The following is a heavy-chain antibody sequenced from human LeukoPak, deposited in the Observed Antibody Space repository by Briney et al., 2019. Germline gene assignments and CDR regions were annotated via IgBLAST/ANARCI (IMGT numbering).Heavy chain of an antibody. D-gene: IGHD3-3*01. CDR3: ARSLEPFNAFDI. Sequence: EASVKVSCKASGYTFTGYYMHWVRQAPGQGLEWMGWINPNSGGTNYAQKFQGRVTMTRDTSISTAYMELSRLRSDDTAVYYCARSLEPFNAFDIWGQGTMVTVSS. CDR2: INPNSGGT. CDR1: GYTFTGYY. V-gene: IGHV1-2*02. J-gene: IGHJ3*02.